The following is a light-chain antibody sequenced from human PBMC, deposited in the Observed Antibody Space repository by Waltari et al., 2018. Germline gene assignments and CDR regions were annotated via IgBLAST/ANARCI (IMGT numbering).Light chain of an antibody. J-gene: IGKJ1*01. Sequence: DYEMTQSPSTLSASVGDRVTITCRSSENALRYLAWYQQRPGKAPKLLIYRTSTLESEVSSRFSDTGSGTEFTLTINTLQPDDVATYYCQQYNEYPWTFGQGTKVEIK. V-gene: IGKV1-5*03. CDR2: RTS. CDR3: QQYNEYPWT. CDR1: ENALRY.